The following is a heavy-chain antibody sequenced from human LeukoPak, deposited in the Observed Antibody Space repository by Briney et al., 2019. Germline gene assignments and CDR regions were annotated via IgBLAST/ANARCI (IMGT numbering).Heavy chain of an antibody. CDR3: ARGAATIFGVVTHYYYYGMDV. Sequence: KASETLSLTCTVSGGSISSYYWSWIRQPPGEGLEWIGYIYYSGSTNYNPSLKSRVTISVDTSKNQFSLKLSSVTAADTAVYYCARGAATIFGVVTHYYYYGMDVWGQGTTVTVSS. V-gene: IGHV4-59*08. CDR2: IYYSGST. J-gene: IGHJ6*02. D-gene: IGHD3-3*01. CDR1: GGSISSYY.